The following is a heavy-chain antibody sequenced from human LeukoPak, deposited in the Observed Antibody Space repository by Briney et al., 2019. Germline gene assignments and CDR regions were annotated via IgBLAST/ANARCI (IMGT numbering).Heavy chain of an antibody. Sequence: SETLSLTCSVSGGSISSYYWSWIRQPAGKGLEWVGRIYTSGSPNYNPSLKSRDTMSVDTSKNQLFLKLSSVTAADTALYYCARGLVSLFDYWGQGTLVTVSS. CDR2: IYTSGSP. V-gene: IGHV4-4*07. CDR1: GGSISSYY. CDR3: ARGLVSLFDY. J-gene: IGHJ4*02. D-gene: IGHD2-2*01.